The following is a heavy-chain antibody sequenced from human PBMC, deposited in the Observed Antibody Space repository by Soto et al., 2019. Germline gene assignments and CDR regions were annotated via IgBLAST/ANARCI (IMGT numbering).Heavy chain of an antibody. Sequence: GESLKISCQASGYTFATYWVAWVRQMPGKGLEWMGIIYPGDSDTRYSPSFQGQVTISADKSINTAYLQWSSLKASDTAMYYCARHGGRLISDWTPGWFDPWGQGTLVTVSS. J-gene: IGHJ5*02. CDR2: IYPGDSDT. CDR3: ARHGGRLISDWTPGWFDP. V-gene: IGHV5-51*01. CDR1: GYTFATYW. D-gene: IGHD6-19*01.